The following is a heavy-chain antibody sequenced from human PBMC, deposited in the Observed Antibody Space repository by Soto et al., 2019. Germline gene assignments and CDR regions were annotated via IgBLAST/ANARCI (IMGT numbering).Heavy chain of an antibody. CDR1: GDSISTFY. V-gene: IGHV4-59*01. D-gene: IGHD3-22*01. J-gene: IGHJ4*02. Sequence: SETLSLTCTVSGDSISTFYWGWMRQSPGKELEWIGYVYYTGSTNYNPSLKSRVTISVDRSKNQFSLKLTSANAADTAVYYCARGRAVRNYADDSSDYFYFFDYWGQGTQVTVSS. CDR3: ARGRAVRNYADDSSDYFYFFDY. CDR2: VYYTGST.